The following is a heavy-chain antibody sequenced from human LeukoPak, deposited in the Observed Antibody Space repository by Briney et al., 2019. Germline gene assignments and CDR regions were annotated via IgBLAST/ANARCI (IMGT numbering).Heavy chain of an antibody. V-gene: IGHV7-4-1*02. D-gene: IGHD3-9*01. Sequence: ASVKVSCKASGYTFTSYAMNWVRQAPGQGLEWMGWINTNTGNPTYAQGFTGRFVFSSDTSVSTAYLQISSLKAEDTAVYYCATQRGILGDILTGPLAGGLSHWGQGTLVTVSS. CDR3: ATQRGILGDILTGPLAGGLSH. CDR1: GYTFTSYA. J-gene: IGHJ4*02. CDR2: INTNTGNP.